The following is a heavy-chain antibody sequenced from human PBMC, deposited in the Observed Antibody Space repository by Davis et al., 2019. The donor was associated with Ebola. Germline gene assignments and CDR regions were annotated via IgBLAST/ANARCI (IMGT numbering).Heavy chain of an antibody. Sequence: PSETLSLTCAVYGGSFSGYYWSWIRQPPGKGLEWIGEINHSGSTNYNPSLKSRVTISVDTSKNQFSLKLSSVTAADTAVYYCAREGLRGALTYWGQGTLVTVSS. CDR3: AREGLRGALTY. CDR1: GGSFSGYY. J-gene: IGHJ4*02. D-gene: IGHD3-10*01. V-gene: IGHV4-34*01. CDR2: INHSGST.